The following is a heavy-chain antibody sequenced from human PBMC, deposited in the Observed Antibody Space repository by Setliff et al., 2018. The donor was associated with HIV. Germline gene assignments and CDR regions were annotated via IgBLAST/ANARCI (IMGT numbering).Heavy chain of an antibody. CDR1: GFPFSTYA. J-gene: IGHJ4*02. V-gene: IGHV3-23*01. D-gene: IGHD3-22*01. CDR3: AKPTYYYDDSGYSGGDY. CDR2: ISGIGSST. Sequence: LRLSCAASGFPFSTYAMSWVRQAPGKGLEWVSDISGIGSSTYYADSVKGRFTISRDNSKNTLYLQMNSLRAEDTAVYYCAKPTYYYDDSGYSGGDYWGQGTLVTVSS.